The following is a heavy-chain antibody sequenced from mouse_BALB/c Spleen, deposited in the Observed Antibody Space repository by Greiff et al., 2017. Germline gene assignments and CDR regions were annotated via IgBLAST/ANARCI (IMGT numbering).Heavy chain of an antibody. D-gene: IGHD1-1*01. V-gene: IGHV5-17*02. CDR1: GFTFSSFG. Sequence: EVHLVESGGGLVQPGGSRKLSCAASGFTFSSFGMHWVRQAPEQGLEWVAYISSGSSTIYYADTVKGRFTISRDNPKNTLFLQMTSLRSEDTAMYYCGRDYGSSHWYFDVWGAGTAVTVSS. CDR2: ISSGSSTI. J-gene: IGHJ1*01. CDR3: GRDYGSSHWYFDV.